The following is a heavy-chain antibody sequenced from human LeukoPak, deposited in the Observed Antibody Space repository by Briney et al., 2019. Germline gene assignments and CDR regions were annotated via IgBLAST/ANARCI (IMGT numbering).Heavy chain of an antibody. J-gene: IGHJ6*03. CDR1: GGSISSGDYY. CDR2: VFDSGST. D-gene: IGHD1-1*01. CDR3: ARLYQQSKWKYYYYYMDV. Sequence: SETPSLTCTVSGGSISSGDYYWSWIRQPPGTGLEWIGYVFDSGSTNYNPSLKSRVTISVDTSTKQFSLRLSFVTAADTAVYYCARLYQQSKWKYYYYYMDVWGKGTAVTVSS. V-gene: IGHV4-61*08.